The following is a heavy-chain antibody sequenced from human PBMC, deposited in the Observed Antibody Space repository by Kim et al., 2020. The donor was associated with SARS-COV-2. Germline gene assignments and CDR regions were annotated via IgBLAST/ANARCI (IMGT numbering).Heavy chain of an antibody. V-gene: IGHV4-39*01. Sequence: SETLSLTCTVSGGSISSSSYYWGWIRQPPGKGLEWIGSIYYSGSTYYNPSLKSRVTISVDTSKNQFSLKLSSVTAADTAVYYCVSQWLVLVYWGQGTLVTVSS. CDR1: GGSISSSSYY. D-gene: IGHD6-19*01. J-gene: IGHJ4*02. CDR3: VSQWLVLVY. CDR2: IYYSGST.